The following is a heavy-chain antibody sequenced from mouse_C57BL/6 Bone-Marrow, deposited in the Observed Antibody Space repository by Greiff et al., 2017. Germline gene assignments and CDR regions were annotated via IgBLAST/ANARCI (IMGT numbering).Heavy chain of an antibody. CDR2: IYPGNSDT. D-gene: IGHD3-2*02. Sequence: VQLQQSGTVLARPGASVKMSCKTSGYTFTSYWMHWVKQRPGQGLEWIGAIYPGNSDTSYNQKFKGKAKLTAVTSASTAYMELSSLTNEDSAVYYCTRRDSSGYCAMDYWGQGTSVTVSS. J-gene: IGHJ4*01. V-gene: IGHV1-5*01. CDR3: TRRDSSGYCAMDY. CDR1: GYTFTSYW.